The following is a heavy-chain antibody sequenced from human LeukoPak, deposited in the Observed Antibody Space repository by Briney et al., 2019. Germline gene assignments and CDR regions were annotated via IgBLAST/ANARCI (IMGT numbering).Heavy chain of an antibody. J-gene: IGHJ4*02. CDR2: ISGSGGRT. CDR3: AKRSSTSSGYFDF. D-gene: IGHD3-22*01. V-gene: IGHV3-23*01. Sequence: GGSLRLSCAASGFTFSSYDMSWVRQAPGKGLEWVSAISGSGGRTYCADSVKGRFTISRDNSKNTIYLQMNSLRAEDTAIYYCAKRSSTSSGYFDFWGRGTLVTVSS. CDR1: GFTFSSYD.